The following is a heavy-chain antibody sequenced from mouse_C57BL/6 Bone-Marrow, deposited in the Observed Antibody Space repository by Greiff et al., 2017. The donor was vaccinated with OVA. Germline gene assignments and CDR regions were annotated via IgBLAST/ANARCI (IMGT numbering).Heavy chain of an antibody. Sequence: EVKLMESGPGMVKPSQSLSLTCTVTGYSITSGYDWHWIRHFPGNKLEWMGYISYSGSTNYNPSLKSRISITHDTSKNHFFLKLNSVTTEDTATYYCARAGPLYGNYAMDYWGQGTSVTVSS. CDR3: ARAGPLYGNYAMDY. CDR1: GYSITSGYD. CDR2: ISYSGST. J-gene: IGHJ4*01. V-gene: IGHV3-1*01. D-gene: IGHD2-1*01.